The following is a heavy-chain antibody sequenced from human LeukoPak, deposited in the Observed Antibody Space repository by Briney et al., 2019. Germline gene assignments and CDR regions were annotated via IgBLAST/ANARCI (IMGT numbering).Heavy chain of an antibody. CDR3: ARVFAGYDPYFDY. Sequence: GGSLRLSCAASGFTFSSYSMNWVRQAPGKGLEWVSSISSSSSYIYYADSVKGRFTISRDNAKNSLYLQMNSLSAEDTALYYCARVFAGYDPYFDYWGQGTLVTVSS. CDR1: GFTFSSYS. CDR2: ISSSSSYI. J-gene: IGHJ4*02. V-gene: IGHV3-21*01. D-gene: IGHD5-12*01.